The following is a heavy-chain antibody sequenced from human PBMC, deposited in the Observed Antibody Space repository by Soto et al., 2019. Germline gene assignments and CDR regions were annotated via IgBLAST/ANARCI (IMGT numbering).Heavy chain of an antibody. CDR1: GYTFSYFW. J-gene: IGHJ4*02. CDR3: ARQGPSRGSDYAAFDF. Sequence: SRNIASQVSGYTFSYFWVAWVCQLPGKSLEWMGVIYPSASDIRYSPSFEGHVTISADKSTNTAYLQWSSLEAADTAIYYCARQGPSRGSDYAAFDFWGPGTLVTVSS. V-gene: IGHV5-51*01. D-gene: IGHD3-10*01. CDR2: IYPSASDI.